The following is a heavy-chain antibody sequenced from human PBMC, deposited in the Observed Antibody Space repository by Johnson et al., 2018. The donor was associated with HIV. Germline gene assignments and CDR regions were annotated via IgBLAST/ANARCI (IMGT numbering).Heavy chain of an antibody. CDR1: GFTLSNYW. V-gene: IGHV3-7*01. D-gene: IGHD3-3*01. Sequence: ELQLVESGGGLVQPGGSLRLSCAASGFTLSNYWLSWVRPAPGMGLQWVSNLKQDGSEKSHFDSVMGRFPISRENAKNSVYLQMNSLRAEDTAVYYCASLINYNFWSGYSVSDAFDIWGQGTMVTVSS. J-gene: IGHJ3*02. CDR2: LKQDGSEK. CDR3: ASLINYNFWSGYSVSDAFDI.